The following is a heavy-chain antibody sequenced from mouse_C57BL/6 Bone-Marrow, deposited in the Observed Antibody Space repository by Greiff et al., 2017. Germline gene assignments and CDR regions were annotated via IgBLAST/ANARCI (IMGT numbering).Heavy chain of an antibody. CDR2: IHPNSGST. J-gene: IGHJ4*01. CDR1: GYTFTSYW. Sequence: QVQLQQPGAELVKPGASVKLSCKASGYTFTSYWMHWVKQRPGQGLEWIGMIHPNSGSTNYTEKFKSQATLTVDKSTSTAYMQLSSQTSVDSAVYYCAKCGSSYEDAMPYWGQGTSVTVSS. CDR3: AKCGSSYEDAMPY. V-gene: IGHV1-64*01. D-gene: IGHD1-1*01.